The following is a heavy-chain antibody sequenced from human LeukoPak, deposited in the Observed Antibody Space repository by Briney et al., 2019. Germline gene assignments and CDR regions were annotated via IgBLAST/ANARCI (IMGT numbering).Heavy chain of an antibody. J-gene: IGHJ6*02. CDR1: GGSFSGYY. D-gene: IGHD2-15*01. Sequence: SETLSLTCAVYGGSFSGYYWSWIRQPPGKGLEWIGEISHSGSTNYNPSLKSRVTISVDTSKNQFSLKLSSVTAADTAVYYCARGAATVVTRAYYYYGMDVWGQGTTVTVSS. CDR3: ARGAATVVTRAYYYYGMDV. CDR2: ISHSGST. V-gene: IGHV4-34*01.